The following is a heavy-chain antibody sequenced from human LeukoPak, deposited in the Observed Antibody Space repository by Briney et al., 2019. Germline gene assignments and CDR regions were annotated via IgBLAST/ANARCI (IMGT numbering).Heavy chain of an antibody. Sequence: SETLSLTCTVSGYSISSGYYWGWIRQPPGKGLEWIGSIYHSGSTYYNPSLKSRVTISVDTSKNQFSLKLSSVTAADTAVYYCARRVVIGFCWFDPWGQGTLVTVSS. CDR3: ARRVVIGFCWFDP. CDR1: GYSISSGYY. V-gene: IGHV4-38-2*02. J-gene: IGHJ5*02. D-gene: IGHD3-22*01. CDR2: IYHSGST.